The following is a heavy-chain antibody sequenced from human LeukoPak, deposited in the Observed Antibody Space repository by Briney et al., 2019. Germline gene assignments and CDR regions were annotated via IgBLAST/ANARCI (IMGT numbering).Heavy chain of an antibody. Sequence: GGSLRLSCAASDFTFSTYAMSWVRQAPGKGLEWVSVIYNGGYTNYADSVKGRFTISRDNFKNTLYLQMNSLRAEDTAVYYCARGPDGSPSPWGQGTLVTVSS. J-gene: IGHJ5*02. CDR1: DFTFSTYA. CDR3: ARGPDGSPSP. V-gene: IGHV3-66*01. D-gene: IGHD3-10*01. CDR2: IYNGGYT.